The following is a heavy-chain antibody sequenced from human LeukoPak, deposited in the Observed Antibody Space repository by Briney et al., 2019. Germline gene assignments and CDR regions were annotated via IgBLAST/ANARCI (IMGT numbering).Heavy chain of an antibody. V-gene: IGHV4-31*03. CDR1: GGSISSGGYY. D-gene: IGHD3-22*01. J-gene: IGHJ1*01. CDR2: IYYSGST. Sequence: PSQTLSLTCTVSGGSISSGGYYWSWIRLHPGKGLEWIGYIYYSGSTYYNPSLKSRVTISVDTSKNQFSLKLSSVTAADTAVYXXXXXDSSGYYYWTWGQGTLVTVSS. CDR3: XXXDSSGYYYWT.